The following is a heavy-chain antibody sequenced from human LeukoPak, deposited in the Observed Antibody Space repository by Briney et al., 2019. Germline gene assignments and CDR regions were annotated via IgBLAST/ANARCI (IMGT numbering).Heavy chain of an antibody. D-gene: IGHD4-23*01. CDR2: ISSSSSYT. Sequence: GGSLRLSCAASGFTFSSYSMNWVRQAPGKGLEWVSYISSSSSYTNYADSVKGRFTISRDNAKNSLYLQMNSLRAEDTAVYYCAREAYGGNSDWGQGTLVTVSS. V-gene: IGHV3-21*05. CDR1: GFTFSSYS. CDR3: AREAYGGNSD. J-gene: IGHJ4*02.